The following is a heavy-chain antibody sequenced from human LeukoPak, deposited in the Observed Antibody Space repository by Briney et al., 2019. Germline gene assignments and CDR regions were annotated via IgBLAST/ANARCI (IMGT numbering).Heavy chain of an antibody. Sequence: GASVKVSCKASGYTFTSYGISWVRQAPGQGLEWMGWISAYNGNTNYAQKLQGRVTMTTDTSTSTAYMELRSLRSDDTAVYYCARVPQDYYDSSGYLRVGAFDIWGQGTMVTVSS. V-gene: IGHV1-18*01. CDR2: ISAYNGNT. D-gene: IGHD3-22*01. CDR1: GYTFTSYG. CDR3: ARVPQDYYDSSGYLRVGAFDI. J-gene: IGHJ3*02.